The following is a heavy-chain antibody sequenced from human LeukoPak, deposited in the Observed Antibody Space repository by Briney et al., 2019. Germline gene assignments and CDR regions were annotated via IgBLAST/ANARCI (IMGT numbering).Heavy chain of an antibody. J-gene: IGHJ4*02. CDR3: ARSLLYYDRSGPQVYFDY. Sequence: PSETLSLSCTASGGSMSSYYWSWIRQPPGKGLEWIWYIYYSGSTNYNPSLKSRVTRSVDTSKNQFSLKLSCVTAADTAVYYCARSLLYYDRSGPQVYFDYWGQGILVTVSS. CDR1: GGSMSSYY. D-gene: IGHD3-22*01. V-gene: IGHV4-59*01. CDR2: IYYSGST.